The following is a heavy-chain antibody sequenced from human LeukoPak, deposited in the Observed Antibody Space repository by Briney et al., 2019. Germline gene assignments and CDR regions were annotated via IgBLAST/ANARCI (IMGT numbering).Heavy chain of an antibody. D-gene: IGHD2-21*02. J-gene: IGHJ4*02. Sequence: GRSLRLSCAASGFTFSSYAMHWVRQAPGKGLEWVAVISYDGSNKYYADSVKGRFTISRDNSKNTLYLQMNSLRAEDTAVYYCARAGDCGGDCYYYFDYWGQGTLVTVSS. CDR1: GFTFSSYA. CDR3: ARAGDCGGDCYYYFDY. CDR2: ISYDGSNK. V-gene: IGHV3-30-3*01.